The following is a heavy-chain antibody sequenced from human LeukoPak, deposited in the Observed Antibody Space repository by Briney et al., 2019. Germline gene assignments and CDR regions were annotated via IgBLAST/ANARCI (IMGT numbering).Heavy chain of an antibody. D-gene: IGHD3-22*01. CDR3: ARDAAIVVDLWNAFDI. J-gene: IGHJ3*02. Sequence: GGSLRLSCAPSGFTFRSYTMHGVRQAPGKGLEWVSSIRSSDNYIHYADAVKGRFTLSRDNAKSSLFLQMSSLRVEDTAVYYCARDAAIVVDLWNAFDIWGQGTMVIVSS. CDR2: IRSSDNYI. CDR1: GFTFRSYT. V-gene: IGHV3-21*06.